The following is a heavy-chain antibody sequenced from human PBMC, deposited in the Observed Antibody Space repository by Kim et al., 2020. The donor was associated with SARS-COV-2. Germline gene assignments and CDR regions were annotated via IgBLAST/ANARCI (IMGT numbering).Heavy chain of an antibody. J-gene: IGHJ4*02. V-gene: IGHV4-39*01. CDR1: GGSISSSSYY. D-gene: IGHD2-15*01. Sequence: SETRSLTCTVSGGSISSSSYYWGWIRQPPGKGLEWIGSIYYSGSTYYNPSLKSRVTISVDTSKNQFSLKLSSVTAADTAVYYCARHGYCSGGSCWDYWGQGTLVTVSS. CDR3: ARHGYCSGGSCWDY. CDR2: IYYSGST.